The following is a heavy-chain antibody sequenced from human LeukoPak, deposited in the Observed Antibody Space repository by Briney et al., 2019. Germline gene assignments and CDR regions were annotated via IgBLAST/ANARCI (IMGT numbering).Heavy chain of an antibody. CDR1: GYTFTSYY. V-gene: IGHV1-46*01. Sequence: ASVKVSCKASGYTFTSYYMHWMRHAPGQGNEWMGIINTSGGSTSYAQKFQGRVTMTRDTSTSTVYMELSSLRSEDTAVYYCAREGWAPYSTSQALGFDYWGQGTLVTVSS. CDR3: AREGWAPYSTSQALGFDY. CDR2: INTSGGST. D-gene: IGHD6-13*01. J-gene: IGHJ4*02.